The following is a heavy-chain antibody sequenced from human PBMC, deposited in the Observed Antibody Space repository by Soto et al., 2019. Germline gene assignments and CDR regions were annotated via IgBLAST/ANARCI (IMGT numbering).Heavy chain of an antibody. CDR3: ARVAVEMATIHVFDY. J-gene: IGHJ4*02. V-gene: IGHV3-30-3*01. Sequence: QVQLVESGGGVVQPGRSLRLSCAASGFTFSSYAMHWVRQAPGKGLEWVAVISYDGSNKYYADSVKGRFTISRDNSKNALYLQMNSLRAEETAVYYCARVAVEMATIHVFDYWGQGTLVTVSS. D-gene: IGHD5-12*01. CDR1: GFTFSSYA. CDR2: ISYDGSNK.